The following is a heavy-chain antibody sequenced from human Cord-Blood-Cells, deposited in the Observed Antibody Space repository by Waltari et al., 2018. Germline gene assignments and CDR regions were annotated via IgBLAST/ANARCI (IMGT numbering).Heavy chain of an antibody. CDR2: IDHSGST. D-gene: IGHD3-16*01. CDR3: ARGLGAADAVDI. V-gene: IGHV4-34*01. CDR1: GGSFSGYY. J-gene: IGHJ3*02. Sequence: QVQLQQWGAGLLKPSETLSLTCAVYGGSFSGYYWSWIRQPPGQGLEWIGEIDHSGSTNYSPALKSRVTISVDTSKSQFSLKLSSGTAADTAVYYCARGLGAADAVDIWGQGTMVTVSS.